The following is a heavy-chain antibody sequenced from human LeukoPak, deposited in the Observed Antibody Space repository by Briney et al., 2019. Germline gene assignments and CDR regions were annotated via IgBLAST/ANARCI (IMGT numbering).Heavy chain of an antibody. Sequence: PSETLSLTCTVSGGSVSSDTYYWSWIRQPPGKGLEWIGEINHSGGTNYNPSLKSRVTISVDTSKNQFSLKLSSVTAADTAVYYCARGKWIQLWLLDYWGQGTLVTVSS. CDR1: GGSVSSDTYY. V-gene: IGHV4-61*01. J-gene: IGHJ4*02. D-gene: IGHD5-18*01. CDR3: ARGKWIQLWLLDY. CDR2: INHSGGT.